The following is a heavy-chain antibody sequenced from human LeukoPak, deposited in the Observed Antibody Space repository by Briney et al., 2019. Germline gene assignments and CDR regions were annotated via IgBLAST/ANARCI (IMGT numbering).Heavy chain of an antibody. J-gene: IGHJ4*02. D-gene: IGHD3-22*01. CDR1: GGSFSGYY. CDR3: AREAFARSVYYYDSSGYYSE. V-gene: IGHV4-34*01. Sequence: PSETLSLTCAVYGGSFSGYYWSWIRQPPGKGLEWIGEINHSGSTNYNPSLKSRVTISVDTSKNQFSLKLSSVTAADTAVHYCAREAFARSVYYYDSSGYYSEWGQGTLVTVSS. CDR2: INHSGST.